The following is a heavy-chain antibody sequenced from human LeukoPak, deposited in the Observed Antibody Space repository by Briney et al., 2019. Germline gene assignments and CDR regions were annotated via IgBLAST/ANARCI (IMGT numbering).Heavy chain of an antibody. CDR1: GYTFTSYG. J-gene: IGHJ4*03. Sequence: ASVKVSCKASGYTFTSYGISWVRQAPGRGLEWMAWISAHNGNTNYAQNLRDRVTLSTDTSTSTVYMELRSLRSDDTAVYYCASSKTSCSSTSCYDPFDYWGNGTTVTVSS. D-gene: IGHD2-2*01. CDR2: ISAHNGNT. V-gene: IGHV1-18*01. CDR3: ASSKTSCSSTSCYDPFDY.